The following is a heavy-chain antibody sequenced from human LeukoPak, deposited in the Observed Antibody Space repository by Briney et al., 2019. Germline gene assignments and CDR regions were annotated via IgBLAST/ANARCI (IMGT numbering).Heavy chain of an antibody. CDR1: GFTFSSYS. D-gene: IGHD3-3*01. CDR3: AREGLDFGSQPGHYMDV. CDR2: ISSSSSYI. J-gene: IGHJ6*03. Sequence: GGSLRLSCAASGFTFSSYSMNWVRQAPGKGLEWVSSISSSSSYIYYADSVKGRFTISRDNAKNSLYLQMNSLRAEDTAVYYCAREGLDFGSQPGHYMDVWGKGTTVTVSS. V-gene: IGHV3-21*01.